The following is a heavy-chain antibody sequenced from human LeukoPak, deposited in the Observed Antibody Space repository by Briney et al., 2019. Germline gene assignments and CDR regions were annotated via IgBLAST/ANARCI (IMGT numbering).Heavy chain of an antibody. V-gene: IGHV1-2*02. D-gene: IGHD2-2*01. Sequence: GASVKVSCKASGYTFTSYGISWVRQAPGRGLEWMGWINPNSGGTNYAQKFQGRVTMTRDTSISTAYMELSRLRSDDTAVYYCARDRYCSSTSCGRFDHWGQGTLVTVSS. CDR2: INPNSGGT. J-gene: IGHJ4*02. CDR3: ARDRYCSSTSCGRFDH. CDR1: GYTFTSYG.